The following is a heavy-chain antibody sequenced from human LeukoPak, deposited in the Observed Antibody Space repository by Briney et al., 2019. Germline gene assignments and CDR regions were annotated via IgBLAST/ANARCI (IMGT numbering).Heavy chain of an antibody. CDR1: GFAFSSYG. CDR2: IWYDGSNK. CDR3: ARDGSGLLY. J-gene: IGHJ4*02. V-gene: IGHV3-33*01. D-gene: IGHD6-19*01. Sequence: PGGSLRLSCAASGFAFSSYGMHWVRQAPGKGLEWVAIIWYDGSNKYYADSVKGRFTISRDNAKNSLYLQMNSLRAEDTAVYYCARDGSGLLYWGQGTLVTVSS.